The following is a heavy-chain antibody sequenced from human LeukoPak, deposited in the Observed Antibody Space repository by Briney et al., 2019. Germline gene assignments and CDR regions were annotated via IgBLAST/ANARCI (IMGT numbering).Heavy chain of an antibody. V-gene: IGHV4-59*01. CDR1: GGSISSYY. Sequence: SETLSLTCTVSGGSISSYYWSWIRQPPGKGLEWIGYIYYSGSTNYNPSLKSRVTISVDTSKNQFSLKLSSVTAADTAVYYCARAKHFIDNLPDYYDSSGSYYYYYMDVWGKGTTVTVSS. D-gene: IGHD3-22*01. CDR3: ARAKHFIDNLPDYYDSSGSYYYYYMDV. J-gene: IGHJ6*03. CDR2: IYYSGST.